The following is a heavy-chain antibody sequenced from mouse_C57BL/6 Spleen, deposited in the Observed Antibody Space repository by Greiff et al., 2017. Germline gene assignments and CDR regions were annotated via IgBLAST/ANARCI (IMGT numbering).Heavy chain of an antibody. CDR3: VFYDYDVDY. CDR2: ISYDGSN. V-gene: IGHV3-6*01. CDR1: GYSITSGYY. Sequence: DVQLQESGPGLVKPSQSLSLTCSVTGYSITSGYYWNWIRQFPGNKLEWMGYISYDGSNNYNPSLKNRISITRDTSKNQFFLKLNSVTTEDTATYYCVFYDYDVDYWGQGTSVTVSS. D-gene: IGHD2-4*01. J-gene: IGHJ4*01.